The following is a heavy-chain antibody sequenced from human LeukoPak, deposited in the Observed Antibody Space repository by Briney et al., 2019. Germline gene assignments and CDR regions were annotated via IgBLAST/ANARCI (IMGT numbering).Heavy chain of an antibody. CDR3: ARGRVSSSTWYSTYYYFFYMVF. D-gene: IGHD4-11*01. V-gene: IGHV4-59*01. CDR1: DDSITMYY. J-gene: IGHJ6*03. Sequence: PSETLSLTCTVSDDSITMYYWTWIRPPPGKGLEWIGYVDHTGSTEFNPSLNGRVSISRDTTNNFFSLGLRSVTAADTAVYCCARGRVSSSTWYSTYYYFFYMVFWGKGTTVTVSS. CDR2: VDHTGST.